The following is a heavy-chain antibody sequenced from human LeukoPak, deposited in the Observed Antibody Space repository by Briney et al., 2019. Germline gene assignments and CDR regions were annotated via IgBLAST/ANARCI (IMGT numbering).Heavy chain of an antibody. D-gene: IGHD2/OR15-2a*01. Sequence: GGSLRLSCAASGFTFTNYWMSWVRQPPGKGLEWVAFTRYDGNIKYYADSVKGRFTISRDNSKNTVYLQLNSLRAEDTAVYYCTRISVVSTFRSPKYYFDYWGQGTLVTVSS. CDR2: TRYDGNIK. J-gene: IGHJ4*02. CDR1: GFTFTNYW. V-gene: IGHV3-33*08. CDR3: TRISVVSTFRSPKYYFDY.